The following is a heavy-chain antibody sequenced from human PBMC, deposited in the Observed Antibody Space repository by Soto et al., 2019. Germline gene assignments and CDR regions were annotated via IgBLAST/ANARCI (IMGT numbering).Heavy chain of an antibody. J-gene: IGHJ3*02. CDR1: GFTVSSNY. CDR2: IYSGGST. D-gene: IGHD1-7*01. V-gene: IGHV3-53*01. Sequence: GGSLRLSCAASGFTVSSNYMSWVRQAPGKGLEWVSVIYSGGSTYYADSVKGRFTISRDNSKNTLYLQMNSLRAEDTAVDYCARAKSNWNYFAFDIWGQGTMVTISS. CDR3: ARAKSNWNYFAFDI.